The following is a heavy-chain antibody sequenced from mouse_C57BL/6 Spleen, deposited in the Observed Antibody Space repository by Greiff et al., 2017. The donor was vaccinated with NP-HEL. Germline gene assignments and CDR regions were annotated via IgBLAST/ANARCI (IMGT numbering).Heavy chain of an antibody. CDR2: IWWDDAK. CDR1: GFSLSTFGMG. J-gene: IGHJ4*01. CDR3: ARIARGFGNYVGYAMDY. Sequence: QVTLKVSGPGILQPSQTLSLTCSFSGFSLSTFGMGVGWIRQPSGKGLEWLAHIWWDDAKYYNPALKSRLTISKDTSKNQVFLKIANVDTADTATYYCARIARGFGNYVGYAMDYWGQGTSVTVSS. V-gene: IGHV8-8*01. D-gene: IGHD2-1*01.